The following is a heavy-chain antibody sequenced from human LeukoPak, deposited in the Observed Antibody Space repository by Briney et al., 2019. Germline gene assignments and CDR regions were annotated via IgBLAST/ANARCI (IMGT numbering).Heavy chain of an antibody. V-gene: IGHV1-2*06. CDR1: GYTFTGYY. Sequence: ASVKVSCKASGYTFTGYYMHWVRQAPGQGLEWMGRINPNSGGTNYAQKFQGRVTMTRDTSISTAYMELSRLRSDDTAVYYCAREDSGYDRSLNYWGQGTLVTVSS. J-gene: IGHJ4*02. D-gene: IGHD5-12*01. CDR2: INPNSGGT. CDR3: AREDSGYDRSLNY.